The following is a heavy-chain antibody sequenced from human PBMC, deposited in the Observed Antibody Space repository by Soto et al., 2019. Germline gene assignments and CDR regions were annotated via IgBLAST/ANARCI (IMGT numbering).Heavy chain of an antibody. CDR3: ARDDYGDYGRRGDY. V-gene: IGHV1-69*08. CDR2: IIPILGIA. D-gene: IGHD4-17*01. CDR1: GGTFSSYT. J-gene: IGHJ4*02. Sequence: QVQLVQSGAEVKKPGSSVKVSCKASGGTFSSYTISWVRQAPGQGLEWMGRIIPILGIANYAQKFQGRVTITAAKSTSTAYMELSSLRSEDTAVYYCARDDYGDYGRRGDYWGQGTLVTVSS.